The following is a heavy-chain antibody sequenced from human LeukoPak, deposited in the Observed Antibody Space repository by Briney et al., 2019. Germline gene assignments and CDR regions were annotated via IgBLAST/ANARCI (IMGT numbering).Heavy chain of an antibody. D-gene: IGHD6-19*01. CDR2: ISGSGGST. J-gene: IGHJ4*02. CDR1: GFTFSNYA. Sequence: PGGSLRLSCAASGFTFSNYAVSWVRQAPGKGLEWVSAISGSGGSTYYADSVKGRFTISRDNSKNTLYLQMNSLRAEDTAVYYCAKVEFGRSGWYQETSNIDYWGQGTLVTVSS. V-gene: IGHV3-23*01. CDR3: AKVEFGRSGWYQETSNIDY.